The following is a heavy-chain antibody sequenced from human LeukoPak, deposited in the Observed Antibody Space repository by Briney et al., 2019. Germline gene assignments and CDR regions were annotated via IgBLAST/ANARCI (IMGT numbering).Heavy chain of an antibody. CDR2: IYYSGST. CDR3: ARDTSADSGYEICGMDV. CDR1: GGSISSGDYY. Sequence: TLSLTCTVSGGSISSGDYYWSWIRQPPGKGLEWIGYIYYSGSTYYNPSLKSRVTISVDTSKNQFSLKLSSVTAADTAVYCCARDTSADSGYEICGMDVWGQGTTVTVSS. V-gene: IGHV4-30-4*01. D-gene: IGHD5-12*01. J-gene: IGHJ6*02.